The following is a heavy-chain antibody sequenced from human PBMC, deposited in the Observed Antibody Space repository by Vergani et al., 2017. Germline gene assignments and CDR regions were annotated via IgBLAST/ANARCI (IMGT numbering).Heavy chain of an antibody. Sequence: QVQLQESGPGLVKPSETLSLTCTVSGAAIKDFYWSWFRQPPGKGLEWIGYVYYTGSTTYNPSLKSRVTISVDTSKNQFSLKLSSVTAADTAVYYCARGGYCSGGSCYSLSNYMDVWGKGP. D-gene: IGHD2-15*01. J-gene: IGHJ6*03. CDR2: VYYTGST. V-gene: IGHV4-59*12. CDR3: ARGGYCSGGSCYSLSNYMDV. CDR1: GAAIKDFY.